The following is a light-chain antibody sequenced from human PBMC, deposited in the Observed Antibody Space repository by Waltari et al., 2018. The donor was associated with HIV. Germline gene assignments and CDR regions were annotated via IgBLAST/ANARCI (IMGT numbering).Light chain of an antibody. J-gene: IGKJ2*01. CDR2: LGS. CDR1: QSLLHGAGYIY. Sequence: IVMTQSPLSLPFTPGEPASISCTSSQSLLHGAGYIYLAWYLDRPGQSPQLLVYLGSSRGSGVPDRFSGSGAGTDFTLEISRVEAEDVGVYYCMQALQTPYTFGQGTKLEIK. CDR3: MQALQTPYT. V-gene: IGKV2-28*01.